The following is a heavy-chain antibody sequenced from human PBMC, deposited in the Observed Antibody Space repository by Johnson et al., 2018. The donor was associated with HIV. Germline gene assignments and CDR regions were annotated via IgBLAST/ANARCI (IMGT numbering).Heavy chain of an antibody. D-gene: IGHD1-26*01. CDR1: VFTFDDYG. V-gene: IGHV3-20*04. J-gene: IGHJ3*02. CDR3: ARGAVGGTTYAFDI. Sequence: VPLVESGGGVVRPGGSLRLSCAASVFTFDDYGMSWVRQGPGKGLEWVPGINWNGGSTCYADSVKGRFTFSRDNAKNSLYLQMNSLRAEDTALYYCARGAVGGTTYAFDIWGQGTIVTVSS. CDR2: INWNGGST.